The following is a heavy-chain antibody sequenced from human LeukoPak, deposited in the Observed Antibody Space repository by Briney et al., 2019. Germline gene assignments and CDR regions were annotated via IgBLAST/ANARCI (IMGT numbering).Heavy chain of an antibody. CDR1: GYTFTGYF. D-gene: IGHD2-15*01. V-gene: IGHV1-2*06. J-gene: IGHJ5*02. CDR2: INPNTGDA. CDR3: ARESLVGGGGRWFDP. Sequence: GASVKVSCKTSGYTFTGYFIHWVRQAPGQGLEWMGRINPNTGDADYAQNFRGRVTMTRDTSIGTAYMELSRLRFDDTAVYYCARESLVGGGGRWFDPWGQGTLVTVSS.